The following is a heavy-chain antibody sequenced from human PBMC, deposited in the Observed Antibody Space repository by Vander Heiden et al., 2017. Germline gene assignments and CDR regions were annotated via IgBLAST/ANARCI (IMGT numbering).Heavy chain of an antibody. CDR2: LYSSGTT. D-gene: IGHD3-22*01. V-gene: IGHV3-53*01. J-gene: IGHJ4*02. CDR1: GFSGSSHY. CDR3: AKTAGSDSSGYYYDF. Sequence: EVQLVESGGGLIQPGGSLRLSRAASGFSGSSHYMPWVRQAPGKGLEWVSVLYSSGTTYYADSMEGRFIISRDNSKNTLYLQMNSLRAEDTAVYYCAKTAGSDSSGYYYDFWGQGTLVTVSS.